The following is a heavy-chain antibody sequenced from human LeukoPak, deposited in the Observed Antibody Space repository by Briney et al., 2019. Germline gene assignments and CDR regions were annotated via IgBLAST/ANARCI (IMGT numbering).Heavy chain of an antibody. V-gene: IGHV1-2*02. CDR1: GYTFTGYY. CDR3: TTMTMARGSPLFYFDN. Sequence: ASVKVSCKASGYTFTGYYMHWVRQAPGQGLEWMGWINPNSGGTNYAQKFQGRVTMTRDTSISTAYMELSRLRSDDTAVYYCTTMTMARGSPLFYFDNWGQGTLITVSS. CDR2: INPNSGGT. D-gene: IGHD3-10*01. J-gene: IGHJ4*02.